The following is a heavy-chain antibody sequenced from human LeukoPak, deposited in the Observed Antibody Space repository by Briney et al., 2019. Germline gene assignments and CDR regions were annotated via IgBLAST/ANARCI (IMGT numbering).Heavy chain of an antibody. D-gene: IGHD6-6*01. Sequence: PGGSLRLSCAASGFTFSSYSMNWVRQAPGKGLEWVSYISSSSSTIYYADSVKGRFTISRDNAKNSLYLQMNSLRAEDTAVYYCARFGLEYSSSPAYWGQGTLVTVSS. CDR3: ARFGLEYSSSPAY. CDR2: ISSSSSTI. CDR1: GFTFSSYS. V-gene: IGHV3-48*01. J-gene: IGHJ4*02.